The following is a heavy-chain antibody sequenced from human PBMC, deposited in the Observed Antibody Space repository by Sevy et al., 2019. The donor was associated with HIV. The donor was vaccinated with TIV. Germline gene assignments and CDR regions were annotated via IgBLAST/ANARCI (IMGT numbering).Heavy chain of an antibody. CDR1: GYTFTGYY. CDR2: INPNSGGT. D-gene: IGHD6-13*01. V-gene: IGHV1-2*02. Sequence: ASVKVSCKASGYTFTGYYMHWVRQAPGQGLEWKGWINPNSGGTNYAQKFQGRVTMTRDTSISTAYMELSRLRSDDTAVYYCAGGRGYSSSWYSYWGQGTLVTVSS. J-gene: IGHJ4*02. CDR3: AGGRGYSSSWYSY.